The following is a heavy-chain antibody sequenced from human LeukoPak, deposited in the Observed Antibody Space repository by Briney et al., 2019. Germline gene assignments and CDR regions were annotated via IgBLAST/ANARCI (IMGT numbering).Heavy chain of an antibody. V-gene: IGHV3-23*01. CDR1: GFTFSSYA. CDR2: ISGSGGCT. J-gene: IGHJ5*02. D-gene: IGHD7-27*01. CDR3: AKGLGIFPYNWFDP. Sequence: GGSLRLSCAASGFTFSSYAMSWVRQAPGKGLEWVSAISGSGGCTYYADSVKGRFTISRDNSKNTLYLQMNSLRAEDTAVYYCAKGLGIFPYNWFDPWGQGTLVTVSS.